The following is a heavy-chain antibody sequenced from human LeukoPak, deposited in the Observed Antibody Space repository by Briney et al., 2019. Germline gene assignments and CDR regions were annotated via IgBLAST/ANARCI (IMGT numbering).Heavy chain of an antibody. CDR1: GGSISSSSYY. D-gene: IGHD3-16*01. J-gene: IGHJ3*02. CDR3: ARSYDYVWGSHDI. V-gene: IGHV4-39*07. Sequence: SETLSLTCTVSGGSISSSSYYWGWIRQPPGKGPEWIGSIYYSGSTYYNPSLKSRVTISVDTSKNQFFLKLSSVTAADTAVYYCARSYDYVWGSHDIWGQGTMVTVSS. CDR2: IYYSGST.